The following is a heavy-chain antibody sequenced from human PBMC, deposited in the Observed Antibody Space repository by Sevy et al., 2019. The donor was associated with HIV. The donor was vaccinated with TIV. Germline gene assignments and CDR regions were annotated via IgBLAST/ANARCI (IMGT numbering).Heavy chain of an antibody. CDR2: INHSGST. D-gene: IGHD3-10*01. CDR1: GGSFSGYY. CDR3: ARGDHYYGSGSSYFYMDV. J-gene: IGHJ6*03. Sequence: SETLSLTCAVYGGSFSGYYWSWIRQPPGKGLEWIGEINHSGSTNYNPSLKSRVTMSVDTSKNQFSLKLSSVTAADTAVFYCARGDHYYGSGSSYFYMDVWDKGTTVTVSS. V-gene: IGHV4-34*01.